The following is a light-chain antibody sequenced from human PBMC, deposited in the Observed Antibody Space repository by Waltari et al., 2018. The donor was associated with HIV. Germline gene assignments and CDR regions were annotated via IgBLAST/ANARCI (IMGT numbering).Light chain of an antibody. CDR2: RHH. J-gene: IGLJ2*01. V-gene: IGLV1-44*01. CDR1: TTNLGSNT. CDR3: AAWDASLHVL. Sequence: QSVLTQPPSASGTPGQAVTISCFGNTTNLGSNTVNWYQHLPGAAPNLIIFRHHQRPSGVPDRFSGSQSGTSAFLTITGLLSGDEATYYCAAWDASLHVLFGGGTQLTVV.